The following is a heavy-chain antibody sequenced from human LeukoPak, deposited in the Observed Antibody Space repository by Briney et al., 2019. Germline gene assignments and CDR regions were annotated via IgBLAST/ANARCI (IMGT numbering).Heavy chain of an antibody. CDR1: GFSCRNYS. Sequence: GGSQRICGAASGFSCRNYSMKWVRQAPGKGLECVSSISTSRSYIYYAVSVKGRFTISRDNAKNSLYLQMNSLRAEDTAVYYCARDHLTYYYDSSGLYWGQGTLVTVSS. D-gene: IGHD3-22*01. J-gene: IGHJ4*02. CDR3: ARDHLTYYYDSSGLY. V-gene: IGHV3-21*01. CDR2: ISTSRSYI.